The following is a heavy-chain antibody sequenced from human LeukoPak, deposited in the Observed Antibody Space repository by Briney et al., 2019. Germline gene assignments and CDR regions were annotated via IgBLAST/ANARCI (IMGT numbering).Heavy chain of an antibody. CDR3: AKVRGMTTVILRHFDY. CDR1: GFTFSGYA. Sequence: GGSLRLSCAASGFTFSGYAMSWVRQAPGKGLEWVSVLSGSGGSTYYADSVKGRFTISRDNSKNTLFLQVNSLRAEDTAIYYCAKVRGMTTVILRHFDYWGQGTLVTVSS. D-gene: IGHD4-17*01. J-gene: IGHJ4*02. V-gene: IGHV3-23*01. CDR2: LSGSGGST.